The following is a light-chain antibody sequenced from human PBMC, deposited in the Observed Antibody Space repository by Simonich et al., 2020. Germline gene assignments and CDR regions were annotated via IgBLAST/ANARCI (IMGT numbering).Light chain of an antibody. CDR3: QQYYSTPIT. J-gene: IGKJ5*01. Sequence: DIVMTQSPDSLAVSLGERATINCKSSQRVLYSSNNKKYLAWYQQKPGQPPKLLIYWASTRESGVPDRFSGSGSGTDFTLTISSLQAEDVAVYYCQQYYSTPITFGQGTRLEIK. CDR1: QRVLYSSNNKKY. CDR2: WAS. V-gene: IGKV4-1*01.